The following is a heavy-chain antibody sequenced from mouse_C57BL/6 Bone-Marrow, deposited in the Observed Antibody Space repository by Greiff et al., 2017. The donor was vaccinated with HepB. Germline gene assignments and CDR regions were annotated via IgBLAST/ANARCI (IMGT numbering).Heavy chain of an antibody. V-gene: IGHV5-17*01. Sequence: EVMLMESGGGLVKPGGSLKLSCAASGFTFSDYGMHWVRQAPEKGLEWVAYISSGSSTIYYADTVKGRFTISRDNAKNTLFLQMTSLRSEDTAMYYCARLYLAWFAYWGQGTLVTVSA. D-gene: IGHD1-1*01. J-gene: IGHJ3*01. CDR3: ARLYLAWFAY. CDR1: GFTFSDYG. CDR2: ISSGSSTI.